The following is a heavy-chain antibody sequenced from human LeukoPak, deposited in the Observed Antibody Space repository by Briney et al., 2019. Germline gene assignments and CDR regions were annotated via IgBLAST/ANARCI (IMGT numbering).Heavy chain of an antibody. CDR3: ARDYMAGATFQIQGPVDY. V-gene: IGHV3-7*01. J-gene: IGHJ4*02. CDR1: GFTFSSYG. Sequence: GGSLRLSCAASGFTFSSYGMTWVRQAPGKGLEWAANINQDGSERYYVDSVKGRFTISRDNAKSSLYLQMNSLRAEDTAVYYCARDYMAGATFQIQGPVDYWGQGTLVTASS. D-gene: IGHD1-26*01. CDR2: INQDGSER.